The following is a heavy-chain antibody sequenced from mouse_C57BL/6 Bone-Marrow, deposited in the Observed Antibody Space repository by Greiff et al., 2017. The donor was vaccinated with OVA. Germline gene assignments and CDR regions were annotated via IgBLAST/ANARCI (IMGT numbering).Heavy chain of an antibody. CDR3: AREDYYGSSLDYYAMDY. CDR2: ISDGGSYT. J-gene: IGHJ4*01. Sequence: EVKLVESGGGLVKPGGSLKLSCAASGFTFSSYAMSWVRQTPEKRLEWVATISDGGSYTYYPDNVKGRFPISRDNAKNNLYLQMSHLKSEDTAMYYCAREDYYGSSLDYYAMDYWGQGTSVTVSS. CDR1: GFTFSSYA. D-gene: IGHD1-1*01. V-gene: IGHV5-4*01.